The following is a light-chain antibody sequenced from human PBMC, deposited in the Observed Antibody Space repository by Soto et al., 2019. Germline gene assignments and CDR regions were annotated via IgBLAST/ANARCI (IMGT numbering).Light chain of an antibody. J-gene: IGKJ1*01. CDR3: QQYGSSPRT. V-gene: IGKV3-20*01. CDR2: GAS. Sequence: EIVLTQSPATLSLSPGERATLSCRASQSIGIYLAWYRQKPGQAPRLLIYGASNRATGIPARFSGSGSGTDFTLTIRRLEPDDFAVYYCQQYGSSPRTFGQGTKVDIK. CDR1: QSIGIY.